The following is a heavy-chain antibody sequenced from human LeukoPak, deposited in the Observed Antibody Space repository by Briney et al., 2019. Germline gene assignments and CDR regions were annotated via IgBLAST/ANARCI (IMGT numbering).Heavy chain of an antibody. J-gene: IGHJ4*02. V-gene: IGHV1-18*01. CDR1: GYTFTSYG. Sequence: RASVKVSCKASGYTFTSYGISWVRQAPGQGLEWMGWISAYNGNTNYAQKLQGRVTMTTDTSTSTAYMELRSLRSDDTAVYYCARDPGLGQLWLLETEGPFDYWGQGTLVTVSS. CDR2: ISAYNGNT. D-gene: IGHD5-18*01. CDR3: ARDPGLGQLWLLETEGPFDY.